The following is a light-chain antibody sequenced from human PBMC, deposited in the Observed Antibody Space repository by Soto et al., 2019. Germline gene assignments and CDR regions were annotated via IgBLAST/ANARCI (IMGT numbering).Light chain of an antibody. CDR1: SSDVGGYDY. CDR3: SSYTSSSTLLYV. Sequence: QSALTQPASVSGSPGQSITISCTGTSSDVGGYDYVSWYQQHPGRAPKLMIYDVSNRPSGVSNRFSGSKSGNTASLTISGLQAEDEADYYSSSYTSSSTLLYVFGPGTKVTV. V-gene: IGLV2-14*01. CDR2: DVS. J-gene: IGLJ1*01.